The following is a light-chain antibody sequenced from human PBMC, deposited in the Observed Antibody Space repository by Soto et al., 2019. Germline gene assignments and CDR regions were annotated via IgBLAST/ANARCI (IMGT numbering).Light chain of an antibody. V-gene: IGKV1-9*01. CDR2: AAS. Sequence: DIQLTQSPSFLSASVGDRVTITCRASQGISSYLAWYQQKPGKAPKLLIYAASTLQSGVPSRFSGSGSGTDFSLTISSLQTEDFATYYEQQLNSYPCTFGPGTKVDIK. CDR1: QGISSY. J-gene: IGKJ3*01. CDR3: QQLNSYPCT.